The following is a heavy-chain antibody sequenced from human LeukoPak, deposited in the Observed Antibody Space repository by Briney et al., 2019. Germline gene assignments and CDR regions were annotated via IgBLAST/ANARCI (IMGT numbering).Heavy chain of an antibody. V-gene: IGHV3-9*01. Sequence: PGGSLRLSCAASGFTFDDYAMHWVRRAPGKGLEWVSGISWNSGSIGYADSVKGRFTISRDNAKNSLYLQMNSLRAEDTALYYCAKDMRLGELSLVGYWGQGTLVTVSS. J-gene: IGHJ4*02. CDR2: ISWNSGSI. CDR3: AKDMRLGELSLVGY. D-gene: IGHD3-16*02. CDR1: GFTFDDYA.